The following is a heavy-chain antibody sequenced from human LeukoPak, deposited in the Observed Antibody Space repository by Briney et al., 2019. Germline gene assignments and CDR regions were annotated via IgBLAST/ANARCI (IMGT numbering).Heavy chain of an antibody. CDR1: GFTFSNYA. D-gene: IGHD3-3*01. J-gene: IGHJ6*02. CDR3: ARSLSWSYFGVDV. Sequence: GGSLRLSCAASGFTFSNYAMNWVRQAPGKGLGWVSYISGSGSTIYHADSVKGRFTISRDNAKNSLYLQMNSLRGEDTAVYYCARSLSWSYFGVDVWGPGTTITVSS. CDR2: ISGSGSTI. V-gene: IGHV3-48*03.